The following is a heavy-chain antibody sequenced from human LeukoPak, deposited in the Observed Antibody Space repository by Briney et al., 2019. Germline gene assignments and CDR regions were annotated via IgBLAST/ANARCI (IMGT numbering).Heavy chain of an antibody. V-gene: IGHV3-9*01. CDR2: ISWNSGSI. CDR3: AKDIAAAGTGHYDYYGLDV. D-gene: IGHD6-13*01. Sequence: GGSLRLSCAASGFTFDDYAMHWVRQAPGKGLEWVSGISWNSGSIGYADSVKGRFTISRDNAKNSLYLQMNSLRAEDTALYYCAKDIAAAGTGHYDYYGLDVWGQGTTVTVSS. CDR1: GFTFDDYA. J-gene: IGHJ6*02.